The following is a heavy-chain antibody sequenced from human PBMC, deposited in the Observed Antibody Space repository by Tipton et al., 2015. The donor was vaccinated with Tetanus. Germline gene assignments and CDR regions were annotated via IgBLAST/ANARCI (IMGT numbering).Heavy chain of an antibody. D-gene: IGHD2-2*01. CDR3: ARGVPYSTTMGSDWFDP. V-gene: IGHV4-34*01. CDR2: VIYDGTS. J-gene: IGHJ5*02. Sequence: TLSLTCTVSGVSVRSYYWSWIRQSPDKGLEWLGDVIYDGTSYYNPSLSSRVKISLDTAMNQDSLTLTSVTAADTALYYCARGVPYSTTMGSDWFDPWGQGTPVTVSS. CDR1: GVSVRSYY.